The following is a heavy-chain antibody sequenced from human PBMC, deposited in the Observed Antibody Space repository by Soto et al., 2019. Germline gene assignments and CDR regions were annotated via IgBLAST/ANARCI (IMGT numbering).Heavy chain of an antibody. CDR3: AREGFSDTSEAFDI. D-gene: IGHD3-22*01. Sequence: PGGSLRLSCAASGFTFSSYWMNWVRHAPGKGLVWVSRINNDGSSTYYADSVKGRFTISRDNPKNLLYLHMNSLRAEDTAVYYCAREGFSDTSEAFDIWGQGTMVTVSS. CDR2: INNDGSST. CDR1: GFTFSSYW. V-gene: IGHV3-74*01. J-gene: IGHJ3*02.